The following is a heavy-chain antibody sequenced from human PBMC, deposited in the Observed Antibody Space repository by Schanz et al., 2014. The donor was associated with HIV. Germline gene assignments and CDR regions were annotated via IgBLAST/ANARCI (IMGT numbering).Heavy chain of an antibody. CDR2: IKSKTDGGTT. CDR1: GFTFSNAW. J-gene: IGHJ6*02. Sequence: VQLLESGGGLVKPGGSLRLSCAASGFTFSNAWMNWVRQAPGKGLEWVGRIKSKTDGGTTDYAAPVKGRFTISRDDAKNTLYLQMNSLRADDTAVYYCAREIGGQQLAGNQYYYHYYGMDVWGQGTTVTVSS. CDR3: AREIGGQQLAGNQYYYHYYGMDV. D-gene: IGHD6-13*01. V-gene: IGHV3-15*01.